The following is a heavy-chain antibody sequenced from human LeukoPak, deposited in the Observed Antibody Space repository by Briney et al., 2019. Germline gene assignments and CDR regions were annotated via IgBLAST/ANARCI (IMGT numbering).Heavy chain of an antibody. CDR1: GYTFTGYY. CDR3: ARVWTTRSIVVVPAANVGHYYYYGMDV. D-gene: IGHD2-2*01. J-gene: IGHJ6*02. V-gene: IGHV1-2*02. Sequence: ASVKVPCKASGYTFTGYYMHWVRQAPGQGLEWMGWINPSGGATSFAQKFRGRVTMTRNTSISTAYMELSSLRSEDTAVYYCARVWTTRSIVVVPAANVGHYYYYGMDVWGQGTTVTVSS. CDR2: INPSGGAT.